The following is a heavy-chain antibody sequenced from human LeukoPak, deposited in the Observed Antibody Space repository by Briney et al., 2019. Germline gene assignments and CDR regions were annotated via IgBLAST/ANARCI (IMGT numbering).Heavy chain of an antibody. CDR3: ARMGIAAVGAYYFDY. J-gene: IGHJ4*02. CDR2: ISRNSYT. V-gene: IGHV3-11*06. CDR1: GFTFSDYY. D-gene: IGHD6-13*01. Sequence: PGGSLRLSCAASGFTFSDYYMSWIRQAPGKGLEWVSYISRNSYTNYADSVKGRFTISRGNAKNSLYLQMASLRAEDTAVYYCARMGIAAVGAYYFDYWGQGTLVAVSS.